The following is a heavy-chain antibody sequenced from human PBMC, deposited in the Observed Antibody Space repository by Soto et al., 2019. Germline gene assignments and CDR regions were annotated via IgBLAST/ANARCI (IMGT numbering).Heavy chain of an antibody. J-gene: IGHJ6*02. D-gene: IGHD4-17*01. CDR1: GGTFSSYT. V-gene: IGHV1-69*02. CDR2: IIPILGIA. CDR3: AGPSLTVTTSCYYYGMDV. Sequence: GASVKVSCKASGGTFSSYTISWVRQAPGQGLEWMGRIIPILGIANYAQKFQGRVTITADKSTSTAYMELSSLRSEDTAVYYCAGPSLTVTTSCYYYGMDVWGQGTTVTVSS.